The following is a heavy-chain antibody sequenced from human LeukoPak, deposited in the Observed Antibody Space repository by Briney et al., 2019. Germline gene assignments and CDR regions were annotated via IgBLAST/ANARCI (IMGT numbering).Heavy chain of an antibody. Sequence: GRSLRLSCAASGCTFSSYSMDWVRQAPGKGLEWVSSISSSSSYIYYADSVKGRFTISRDNAKNSLYLQMNSLRAEDTAVYYCAIDWGKTSRNYDFWSGYYGDAFDIWGQGTMVTVSS. J-gene: IGHJ3*02. D-gene: IGHD3-3*01. CDR3: AIDWGKTSRNYDFWSGYYGDAFDI. CDR1: GCTFSSYS. CDR2: ISSSSSYI. V-gene: IGHV3-21*01.